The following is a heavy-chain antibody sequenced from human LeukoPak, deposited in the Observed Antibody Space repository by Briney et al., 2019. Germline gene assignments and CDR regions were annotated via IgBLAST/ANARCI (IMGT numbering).Heavy chain of an antibody. Sequence: GASVKVSCKASGYTFTSYGISWVRQAPGQGLEWMGWISTYSGNTNYAQKLQGRVTMTTDTSTTTAYMELRSLRSDDTAVYYCARVRLDSSGYYYVHYFDYWGQGALVTVSS. D-gene: IGHD3-22*01. J-gene: IGHJ4*02. V-gene: IGHV1-18*01. CDR1: GYTFTSYG. CDR2: ISTYSGNT. CDR3: ARVRLDSSGYYYVHYFDY.